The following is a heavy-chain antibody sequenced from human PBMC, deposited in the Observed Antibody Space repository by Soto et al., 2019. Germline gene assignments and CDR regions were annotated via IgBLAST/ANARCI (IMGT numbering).Heavy chain of an antibody. D-gene: IGHD3-22*01. V-gene: IGHV3-23*01. Sequence: GGSLRLSCAASGFIFSSNAMSWVRQAPGKGLEWVSGISGSGGSTFYTDSVKGRFTISRDNSKNTLYLQMNSLRADDTALYYCAKKSGYYYDAFDIWGQGTMVTVSS. CDR3: AKKSGYYYDAFDI. J-gene: IGHJ3*02. CDR2: ISGSGGST. CDR1: GFIFSSNA.